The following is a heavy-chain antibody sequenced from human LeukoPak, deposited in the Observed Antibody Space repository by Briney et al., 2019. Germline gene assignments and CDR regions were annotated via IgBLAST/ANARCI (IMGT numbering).Heavy chain of an antibody. CDR1: VYTFTGYY. D-gene: IGHD3-10*01. V-gene: IGHV1-2*02. CDR2: INPNSGAT. Sequence: ASVNVSCKASVYTFTGYYIHWVRQAPGQGLEWMALINPNSGATNYAQKFQGRVTMTRDTSISTAYMELSRLTSDDTAVYFCARGWFGEWDNWFDPWGQGTLVTVSS. J-gene: IGHJ5*02. CDR3: ARGWFGEWDNWFDP.